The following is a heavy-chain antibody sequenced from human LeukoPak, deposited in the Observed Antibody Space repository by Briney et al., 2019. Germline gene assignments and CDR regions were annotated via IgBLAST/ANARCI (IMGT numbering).Heavy chain of an antibody. V-gene: IGHV1-2*02. CDR1: GYTFTSYN. CDR2: INPNSGGT. J-gene: IGHJ4*02. D-gene: IGHD1-26*01. Sequence: ASVKVSCKASGYTFTSYNINWVRQATGQGLEWMGWINPNSGGTNYAQKFQGRVTMTRDTSISTAYMELSRLRSDDTAVYYCARGGNLSGSYYYWGQGTLVTVSS. CDR3: ARGGNLSGSYYY.